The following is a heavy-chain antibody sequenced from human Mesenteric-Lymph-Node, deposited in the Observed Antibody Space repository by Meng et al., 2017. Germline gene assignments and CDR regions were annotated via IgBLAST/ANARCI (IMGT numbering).Heavy chain of an antibody. D-gene: IGHD5-24*01. V-gene: IGHV4-39*07. CDR3: ARDGGDGYNLLTFDY. CDR2: VYYSGST. J-gene: IGHJ4*02. CDR1: GGSISSSSYY. Sequence: SETLSLTCTVSGGSISSSSYYWGWIRQPPGKGLEWIGSVYYSGSTYYNPSLKSRVTISVDTSKNQFSLKLSSVTAADTAVYYCARDGGDGYNLLTFDYWGQGTLVTVSS.